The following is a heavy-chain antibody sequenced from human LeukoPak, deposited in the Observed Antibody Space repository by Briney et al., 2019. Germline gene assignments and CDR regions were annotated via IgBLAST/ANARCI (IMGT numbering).Heavy chain of an antibody. CDR3: ARAAYSGSYHSDY. CDR2: IYYSGST. V-gene: IGHV4-59*11. J-gene: IGHJ4*02. CDR1: GYTFSDHY. D-gene: IGHD1-26*01. Sequence: PGGSLRLSCAVSGYTFSDHYIDWVRQPPGKGLEWIGYIYYSGSTNYNPSLKSRVTISVDTSKNQFSLKLSSVTAADTAVYYCARAAYSGSYHSDYWGQGTLVTVSS.